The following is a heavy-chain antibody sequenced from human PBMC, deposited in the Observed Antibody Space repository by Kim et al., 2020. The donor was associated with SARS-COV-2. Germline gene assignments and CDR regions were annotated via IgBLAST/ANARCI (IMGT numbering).Heavy chain of an antibody. CDR1: GFTFSSYG. J-gene: IGHJ6*02. Sequence: GRSLRLSCAASGFTFSSYGMHWVRQAPGKGLEWVAVIWYDGSNKYYADSVKGRFTISRDNSKNTLYLQMNSLRAEDTAVYYCARDHGIVVVPVDSSYYYYGMDVWGQGTTVTVSS. CDR2: IWYDGSNK. V-gene: IGHV3-33*01. CDR3: ARDHGIVVVPVDSSYYYYGMDV. D-gene: IGHD2-2*01.